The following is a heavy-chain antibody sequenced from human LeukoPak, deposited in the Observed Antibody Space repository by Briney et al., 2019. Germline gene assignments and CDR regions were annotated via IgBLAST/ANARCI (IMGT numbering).Heavy chain of an antibody. J-gene: IGHJ4*02. CDR2: IYYSGST. V-gene: IGHV4-59*01. D-gene: IGHD6-19*01. CDR3: ARGTVAGTWIDY. CDR1: GGSISSYY. Sequence: SETLSLTCTVSGGSISSYYWGWIRQPPGKGLEWIGYIYYSGSTNYNPSLKSRVTISVDTSKNQFSLKLSSVTAADTAVYYCARGTVAGTWIDYWGQGTLVTVSS.